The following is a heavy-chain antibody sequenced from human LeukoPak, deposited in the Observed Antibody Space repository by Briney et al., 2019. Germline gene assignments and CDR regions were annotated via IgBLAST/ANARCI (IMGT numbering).Heavy chain of an antibody. Sequence: GGSLRLSCSASGSSFSSFAMHWVRQAPGKGLEYVSAISSSGGSTYYVDSVKGRFTISRDNSRNTLWLQMSSLRADDTAVYYCVKGRVYSGSGLFDYWGQGTLVTVSS. J-gene: IGHJ4*02. D-gene: IGHD3-10*01. CDR1: GSSFSSFA. CDR2: ISSSGGST. CDR3: VKGRVYSGSGLFDY. V-gene: IGHV3-64D*06.